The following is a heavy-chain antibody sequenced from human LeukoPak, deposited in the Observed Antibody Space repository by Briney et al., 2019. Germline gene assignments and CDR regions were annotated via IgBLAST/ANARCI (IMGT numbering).Heavy chain of an antibody. CDR3: ARAPPGYPYDI. CDR1: GASIISFY. Sequence: PSETLSLTCSASGASIISFYWTWIRQSPGKGLEWIGHIYRGTTSYNPSLKNRVTISADTSSNQFSLKVYSVTAADTAVYFCARAPPGYPYDIWGQGTAVTVSS. J-gene: IGHJ3*02. D-gene: IGHD5-18*01. V-gene: IGHV4-59*01. CDR2: IYRGTT.